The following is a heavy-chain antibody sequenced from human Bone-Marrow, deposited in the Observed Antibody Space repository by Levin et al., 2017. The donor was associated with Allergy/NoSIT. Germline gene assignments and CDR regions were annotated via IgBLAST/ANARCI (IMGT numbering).Heavy chain of an antibody. V-gene: IGHV1-69*10. CDR2: IIPILDRA. CDR3: ATYCSGGSCPPDY. CDR1: GGSINTFA. J-gene: IGHJ4*02. Sequence: EASVKVSCKASGGSINTFAITWVRQAPGQGLEWMGGIIPILDRANYAQKFQGRVTITADDSTNTAYMELSSLRSEDTAVYYCATYCSGGSCPPDYWGQGTLVTVSS. D-gene: IGHD2-15*01.